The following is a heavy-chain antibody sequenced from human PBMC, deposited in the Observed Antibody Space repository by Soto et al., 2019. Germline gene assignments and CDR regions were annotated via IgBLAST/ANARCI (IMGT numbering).Heavy chain of an antibody. CDR3: ARGREYDSSGYYYALHAFDI. V-gene: IGHV1-8*01. CDR1: GYTFTSYD. Sequence: ASVKVSCKASGYTFTSYDINWVRQATGQGLEWMGWMNPNSGNTGYAQKFQGRVTMTRNTSISTAYMELSSLRSEDTAVYYCARGREYDSSGYYYALHAFDIWGQGTMVPVSS. CDR2: MNPNSGNT. J-gene: IGHJ3*02. D-gene: IGHD3-22*01.